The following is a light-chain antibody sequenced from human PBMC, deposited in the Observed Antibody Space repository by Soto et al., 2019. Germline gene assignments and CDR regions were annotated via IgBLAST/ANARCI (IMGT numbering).Light chain of an antibody. Sequence: DIQLTQSPPFLSASVGDRVTITCRASQGISSYLAWYQQKPGKAPKLLIYAASTLQSGVPSRFSGSGSGTEFTLTISSLQPEDFATYHCQQLNSYPLTFGGGTKVEIK. V-gene: IGKV1-9*01. CDR3: QQLNSYPLT. CDR2: AAS. J-gene: IGKJ4*01. CDR1: QGISSY.